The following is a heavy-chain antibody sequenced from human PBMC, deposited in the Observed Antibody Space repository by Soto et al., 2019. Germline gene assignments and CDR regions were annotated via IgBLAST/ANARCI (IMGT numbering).Heavy chain of an antibody. J-gene: IGHJ5*02. D-gene: IGHD3-10*01. CDR1: GFTFSNHA. CDR3: ARDAIAMVRGTNNWFDP. Sequence: EVQLLESGGGLVQPGGSLRLSCAASGFTFSNHAMSWVRQAPGKGREWVSAISGNGISTYYADSVRGRFTISRDNSKNTLYLQMNRLRADDTAVYYCARDAIAMVRGTNNWFDPWGQGTLVTVST. V-gene: IGHV3-23*01. CDR2: ISGNGIST.